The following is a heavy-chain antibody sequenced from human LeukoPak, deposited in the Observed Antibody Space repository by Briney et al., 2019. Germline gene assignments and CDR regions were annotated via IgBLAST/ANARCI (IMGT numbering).Heavy chain of an antibody. CDR2: ISRDGGTT. J-gene: IGHJ4*02. Sequence: GGSLRLSCAASGFTFDDYAMHWVRQAPGKGLEWVSLISRDGGTTYYADSLKGRFTISRDSSKNSLYLQMNSLRTEDTALYYCARAERGYCSGGSCFFDYWGQGTLVTVSS. CDR1: GFTFDDYA. CDR3: ARAERGYCSGGSCFFDY. D-gene: IGHD2-15*01. V-gene: IGHV3-43*02.